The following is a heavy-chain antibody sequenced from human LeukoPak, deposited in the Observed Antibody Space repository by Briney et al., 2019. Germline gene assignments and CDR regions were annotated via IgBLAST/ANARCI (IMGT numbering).Heavy chain of an antibody. D-gene: IGHD2/OR15-2a*01. J-gene: IGHJ4*02. V-gene: IGHV3-33*01. CDR2: IWYDGSNK. CDR3: ARASNCISTTCSVDY. Sequence: GRSLRLSCAASGFTFSSYGMPWVRQAPGKGLEWVALIWYDGSNKYYADSVKGRFTISRDNSKNTLYVQMNSLRAEDTAVYYCARASNCISTTCSVDYWGQGTLVTVSS. CDR1: GFTFSSYG.